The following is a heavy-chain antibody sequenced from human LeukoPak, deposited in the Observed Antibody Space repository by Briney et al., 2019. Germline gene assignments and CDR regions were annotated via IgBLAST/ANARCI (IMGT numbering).Heavy chain of an antibody. J-gene: IGHJ4*02. CDR3: ARVAPGGYSYPGPFDY. CDR1: GGSISSYY. D-gene: IGHD5-18*01. CDR2: IYYSGST. V-gene: IGHV4-59*12. Sequence: SVTLSLTCPVSGGSISSYYWNWVRQPPGKGLEWIGSIYYSGSTYYNPSLKSRVTISVDTSKNQFSLKLSSVTAADTAVYYCARVAPGGYSYPGPFDYWGQGTLVTVSS.